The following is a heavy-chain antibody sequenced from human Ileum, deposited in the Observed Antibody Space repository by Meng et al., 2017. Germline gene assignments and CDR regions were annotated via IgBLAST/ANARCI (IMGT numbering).Heavy chain of an antibody. V-gene: IGHV4-30-4*01. Sequence: VQLQESGPGLVKSSQTLACTGTVSGGSISSGDYYWSWIRQPPGKGLEWIGYIFDTGPPSYSPPLRSRLSISMDTSKNQFSLRLTSVSAADTAVYYCAASLDGNRFDPWGQGTLVTVSS. CDR2: IFDTGPP. D-gene: IGHD1-26*01. J-gene: IGHJ5*02. CDR1: GGSISSGDYY. CDR3: AASLDGNRFDP.